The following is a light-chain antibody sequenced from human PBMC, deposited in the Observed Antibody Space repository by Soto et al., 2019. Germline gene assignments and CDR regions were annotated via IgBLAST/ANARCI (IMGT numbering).Light chain of an antibody. CDR2: AAS. CDR3: KQYYSSQRT. CDR1: QGISSY. V-gene: IGKV1-8*01. J-gene: IGKJ4*01. Sequence: AIRMTQSPSSFSASTGDRVTITCRASQGISSYLAWYQQKPGKAPKLLIYAASTLQSGVPSRFSGSGSGTALTLTISSLQSEDFATYYRKQYYSSQRTSGLGTKV.